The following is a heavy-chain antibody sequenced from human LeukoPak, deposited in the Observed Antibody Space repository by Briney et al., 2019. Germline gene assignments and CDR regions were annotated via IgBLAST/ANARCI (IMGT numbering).Heavy chain of an antibody. Sequence: GGSLRLSCTASGFTFSTLAMSWVRKAPGKGLKWVSSISSRGDDTSYADSVKGRFTISRDNSKNTLCLQLNSLRVDDAAIYYCAKHRRSTLVTAYFDSWGQGTLVTVSS. CDR1: GFTFSTLA. D-gene: IGHD2-21*02. V-gene: IGHV3-23*01. CDR3: AKHRRSTLVTAYFDS. J-gene: IGHJ4*02. CDR2: ISSRGDDT.